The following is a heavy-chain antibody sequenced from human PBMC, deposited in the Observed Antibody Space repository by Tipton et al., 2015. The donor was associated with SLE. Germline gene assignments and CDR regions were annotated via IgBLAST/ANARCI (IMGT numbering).Heavy chain of an antibody. D-gene: IGHD5-24*01. CDR3: ARGGLEPVDY. CDR2: INPESTTV. CDR1: GFTFSSYW. Sequence: LSLTCATSGFTFSSYWMHWFRQAPGKGPVWVSRINPESTTVNYADSVRGRFSLSRDNAKSTLYLVLSSLRIEDTGVYFCARGGLEPVDYWSQGTLVTVSS. V-gene: IGHV3-74*01. J-gene: IGHJ4*02.